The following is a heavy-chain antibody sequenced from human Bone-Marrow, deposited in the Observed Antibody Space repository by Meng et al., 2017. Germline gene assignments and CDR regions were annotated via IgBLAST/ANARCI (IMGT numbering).Heavy chain of an antibody. V-gene: IGHV3-48*03. CDR3: AREAHYYGSGSYYDN. D-gene: IGHD3-10*01. J-gene: IGHJ4*02. CDR1: GFTFSSYE. CDR2: ISSSGSTI. Sequence: GESLKISCAASGFTFSSYEMNWVRPAPGKGLEWVSYISSSGSTIYCADSVKGRFTISRDNAKNSLYLQMNSLRAEDTAVYYCAREAHYYGSGSYYDNWGQGTLVTVSS.